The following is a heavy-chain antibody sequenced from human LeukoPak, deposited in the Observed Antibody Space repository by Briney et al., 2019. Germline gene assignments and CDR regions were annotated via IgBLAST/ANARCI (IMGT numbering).Heavy chain of an antibody. Sequence: SGPTLVKPTQTLTLTCTFSGFSLSTSGVGVGWIRQPPGKALEWLALIYWDDDKRYSPSLKSRLTITKDTSTNQVVLTMTNVDPVDTATYYCAHRRPSYYYGSGTYRWFDPWGQGTLVTVSS. CDR1: GFSLSTSGVG. V-gene: IGHV2-5*02. CDR3: AHRRPSYYYGSGTYRWFDP. D-gene: IGHD3-10*01. J-gene: IGHJ5*02. CDR2: IYWDDDK.